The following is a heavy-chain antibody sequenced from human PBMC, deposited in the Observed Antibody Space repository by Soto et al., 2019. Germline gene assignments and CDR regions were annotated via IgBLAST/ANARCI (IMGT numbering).Heavy chain of an antibody. CDR3: ASNPPMMTFGGVGGYFFDN. V-gene: IGHV1-69*13. CDR1: GGTFGSFA. J-gene: IGHJ4*02. CDR2: IIPMFGTA. Sequence: GASVKVSCKASGGTFGSFALTWVRQAPGQGLEWMGGIIPMFGTANYAEKFQGRVTITADESTSTGYMEMSNLGHEDTAVYYCASNPPMMTFGGVGGYFFDNWGQGTLVTVSS. D-gene: IGHD3-16*01.